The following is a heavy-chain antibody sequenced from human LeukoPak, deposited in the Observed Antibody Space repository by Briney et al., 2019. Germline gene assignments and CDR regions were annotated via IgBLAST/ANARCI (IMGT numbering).Heavy chain of an antibody. V-gene: IGHV3-7*01. CDR3: ARDLRGACDI. CDR2: TKQDGGEK. D-gene: IGHD1-26*01. Sequence: GGSLRLSCAASGFTFSSYGMSGVRQAPGKGLEGVANTKQDGGEKYYVDSVKGRLTISRDNAKNSLYLQMNSLRAEDTAVYYCARDLRGACDIWGHGTMLSVST. J-gene: IGHJ3*02. CDR1: GFTFSSYG.